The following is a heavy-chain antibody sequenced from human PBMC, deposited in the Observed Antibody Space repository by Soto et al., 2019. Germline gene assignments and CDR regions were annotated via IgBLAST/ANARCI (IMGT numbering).Heavy chain of an antibody. CDR3: ARTVLARSTGNNWFDP. J-gene: IGHJ5*02. Sequence: QVQLQESGPGLVKPSQTLSLTCTVSGGSISSGGYYWSWIRQHPGKGLEWIGYIYYSGSTYYNPSLKSRVTISVDTSKNQFSLKLSSVTAADTAVYYCARTVLARSTGNNWFDPWGQGTLVTVSS. D-gene: IGHD4-17*01. V-gene: IGHV4-31*03. CDR2: IYYSGST. CDR1: GGSISSGGYY.